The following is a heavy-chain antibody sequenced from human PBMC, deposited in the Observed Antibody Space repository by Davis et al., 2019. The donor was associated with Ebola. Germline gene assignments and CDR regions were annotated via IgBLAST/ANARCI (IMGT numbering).Heavy chain of an antibody. D-gene: IGHD3-10*01. J-gene: IGHJ2*01. CDR3: ARADSRRGRWYFDL. CDR2: INHSGST. Sequence: PSETLSLTCTVSGGSISSYYWSWIRQPPGKGLEWIGEINHSGSTNYNPSLKSRVTISVDTSKNQFSLKLSSVTAADTAVYYCARADSRRGRWYFDLWGRGTLVTVSS. CDR1: GGSISSYY. V-gene: IGHV4-34*01.